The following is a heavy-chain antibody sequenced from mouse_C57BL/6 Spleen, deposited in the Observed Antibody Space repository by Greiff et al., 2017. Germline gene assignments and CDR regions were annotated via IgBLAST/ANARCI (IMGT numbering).Heavy chain of an antibody. Sequence: QVQLQQPGAELVKPGASVKLSCKASGYTFTSYWMQWVKQRPGQGLEWIGEIDPSDSYTNYNQKFKGKATLTVDTSSSTAYMQLSSLTSEDSAVYYCARRHYCGSGCGYFDVWGTGTTVTVSS. CDR3: ARRHYCGSGCGYFDV. V-gene: IGHV1-50*01. CDR2: IDPSDSYT. CDR1: GYTFTSYW. D-gene: IGHD1-1*01. J-gene: IGHJ1*03.